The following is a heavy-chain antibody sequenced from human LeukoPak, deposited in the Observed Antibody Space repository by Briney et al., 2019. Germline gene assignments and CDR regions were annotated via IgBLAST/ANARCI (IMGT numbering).Heavy chain of an antibody. J-gene: IGHJ6*03. CDR3: AGLTVTSAVYYYYMDV. CDR2: ISSSGSTI. D-gene: IGHD4-17*01. V-gene: IGHV3-11*01. CDR1: GFTFSDYY. Sequence: GGSLRLSCAASGFTFSDYYMSWIRQAPGKGLEWVSYISSSGSTIYHADSVKGRFTISRDNAKNSLYLQMNSLRAEDTAVYYCAGLTVTSAVYYYYMDVWGKGTTVTVSS.